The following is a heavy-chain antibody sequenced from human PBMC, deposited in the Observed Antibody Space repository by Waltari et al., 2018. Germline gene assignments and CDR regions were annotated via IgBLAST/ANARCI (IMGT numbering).Heavy chain of an antibody. CDR3: VRHEGTRTTARAHFDS. Sequence: QLQLQESGPGLVKPSETLSLSCTVSGGSITRGAYSWGWTRQSPGKGLEWIGGIFFSVKTYYNPSLNSRLAISVDTSKNQFSLKLSSVTAADTAVYYCVRHEGTRTTARAHFDSWGQGTLVAVSS. D-gene: IGHD4-17*01. CDR2: IFFSVKT. CDR1: GGSITRGAYS. V-gene: IGHV4-39*01. J-gene: IGHJ4*02.